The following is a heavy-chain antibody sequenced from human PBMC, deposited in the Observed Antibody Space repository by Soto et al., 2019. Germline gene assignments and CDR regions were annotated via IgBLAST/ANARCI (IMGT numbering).Heavy chain of an antibody. V-gene: IGHV1-8*01. Sequence: QVQLVQSGAEVTKPGASVKVSCKASGYTFTSYDINWVRQATGQGLEWMGWMSPNSGATGYAQKLQGRGTTTRDTSISTVYRELSNLRSEDTAIYYCARGVDNGVDVWGQGSTVTVSS. CDR1: GYTFTSYD. D-gene: IGHD2-8*01. J-gene: IGHJ6*02. CDR2: MSPNSGAT. CDR3: ARGVDNGVDV.